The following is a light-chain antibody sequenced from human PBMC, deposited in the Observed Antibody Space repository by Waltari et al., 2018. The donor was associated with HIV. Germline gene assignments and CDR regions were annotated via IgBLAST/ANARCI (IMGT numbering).Light chain of an antibody. V-gene: IGKV2-28*01. CDR3: MQSLHTPSFT. J-gene: IGKJ3*01. CDR1: QSLLHTNGYNY. CDR2: LGS. Sequence: DIVMTQSPLSLPVTPGEPASISCRSSQSLLHTNGYNYLDWYLQKPGQSPQLLIYLGSNRASGVPDRFSGSGSGTDFTLKISRVEAEDVGVYYCMQSLHTPSFTFGPGTKVDIK.